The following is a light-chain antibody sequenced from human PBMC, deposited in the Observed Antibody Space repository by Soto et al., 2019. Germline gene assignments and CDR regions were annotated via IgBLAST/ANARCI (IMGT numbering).Light chain of an antibody. Sequence: DFVMTQTPLSLSVAPGQPASISCKSSHSLLHITGETFLFWYLQKPGQSPQLLIYEVSTRVSGVPDRFSGSGSGTDFTLEISRVETDDVGIYYCMQSTQLPPTFAQGTRLEI. CDR2: EVS. CDR1: HSLLHITGETF. J-gene: IGKJ5*01. V-gene: IGKV2D-29*02. CDR3: MQSTQLPPT.